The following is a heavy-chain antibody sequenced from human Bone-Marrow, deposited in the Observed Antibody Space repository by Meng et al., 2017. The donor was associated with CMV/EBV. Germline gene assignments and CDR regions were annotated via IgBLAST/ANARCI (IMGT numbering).Heavy chain of an antibody. V-gene: IGHV1-8*03. CDR3: ASGKGRYYGMDV. D-gene: IGHD1-26*01. CDR1: GYTFTSYD. J-gene: IGHJ6*02. CDR2: MNPDSVNP. Sequence: ASVKVSCKASGYTFTSYDINWVRQAAGQGLEWMGWMNPDSVNPGYAQKFQGRVTITRSTSISTVYMELSSLRSEDTAVYYCASGKGRYYGMDVWGQGTTVTVSS.